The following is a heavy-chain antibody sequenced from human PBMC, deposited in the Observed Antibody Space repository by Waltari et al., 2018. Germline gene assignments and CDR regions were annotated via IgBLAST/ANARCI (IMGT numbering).Heavy chain of an antibody. CDR3: ATALGDNISASRAFEI. CDR1: GYRFSDYY. D-gene: IGHD1-20*01. Sequence: EVQLLQSGVELVKPGTTVKISCKVSGYRFSDYYIHWVQQAPGKGLKWMGLIEPEDCETIYADNFRDTITLTADTSTNTAYLELNNVSSQDTAVFYCATALGDNISASRAFEIWGQGTMITVAS. CDR2: IEPEDCET. V-gene: IGHV1-69-2*01. J-gene: IGHJ3*02.